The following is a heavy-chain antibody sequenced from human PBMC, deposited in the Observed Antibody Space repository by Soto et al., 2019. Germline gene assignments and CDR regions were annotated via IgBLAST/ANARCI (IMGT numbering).Heavy chain of an antibody. CDR2: ISGNSGTT. Sequence: EVQLLESGGDFKQPGGSLRLSCEGSGFNFSNYALNWVRQAPGKRLEWVSVISGNSGTTYYAASVKGRFTISRDNSKKTLYLQMNSLRADDSAAYYCAKGRALTVFGVITPCDSWGQGTLVTFSS. CDR3: AKGRALTVFGVITPCDS. V-gene: IGHV3-23*01. CDR1: GFNFSNYA. J-gene: IGHJ4*02. D-gene: IGHD3-3*01.